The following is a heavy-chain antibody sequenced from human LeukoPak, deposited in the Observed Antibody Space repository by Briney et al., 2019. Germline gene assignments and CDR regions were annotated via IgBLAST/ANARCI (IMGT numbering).Heavy chain of an antibody. CDR1: GGSISNYY. CDR3: ARGAYSYGYEYADY. J-gene: IGHJ4*02. Sequence: SETLSLTCTVSGGSISNYYWSWIRQPPGKGLEWIGYVHYSGSTNYNPSLKSRVTMSVDTSKNQFSLKLSSVAAADTAVYYCARGAYSYGYEYADYWGQGTLVTVSS. V-gene: IGHV4-59*12. CDR2: VHYSGST. D-gene: IGHD5-18*01.